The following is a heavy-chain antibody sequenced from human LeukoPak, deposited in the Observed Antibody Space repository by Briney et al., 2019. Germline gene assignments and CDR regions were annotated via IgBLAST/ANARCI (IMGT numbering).Heavy chain of an antibody. CDR1: GFTVSDNY. Sequence: PGGSLRLSCAASGFTVSDNYMSWVRQAPGKGLEWVSVIYSGGSTYYADSVKGRFTISRDNSKNTLYLQMNSLRAEDTAVYYCAREGSLNYDILTGYSTGGYCFDYWGQGTLVTVSS. CDR2: IYSGGST. J-gene: IGHJ4*02. V-gene: IGHV3-66*01. D-gene: IGHD3-9*01. CDR3: AREGSLNYDILTGYSTGGYCFDY.